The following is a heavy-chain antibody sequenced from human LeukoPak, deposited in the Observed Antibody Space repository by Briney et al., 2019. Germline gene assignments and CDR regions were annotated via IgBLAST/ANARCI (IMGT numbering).Heavy chain of an antibody. D-gene: IGHD3-22*01. J-gene: IGHJ4*02. CDR3: AKHYYDSSGLVNCDC. CDR2: ISSRGGST. V-gene: IGHV3-23*01. Sequence: PGGSLRLSCAASGFTFSDYGMSWVRQAPGMGLEWVSTISSRGGSTYYADSVKGRFTVSRDNSKNTLYLQMNSLRAEDTAIYYCAKHYYDSSGLVNCDCWGQGTLVTVSS. CDR1: GFTFSDYG.